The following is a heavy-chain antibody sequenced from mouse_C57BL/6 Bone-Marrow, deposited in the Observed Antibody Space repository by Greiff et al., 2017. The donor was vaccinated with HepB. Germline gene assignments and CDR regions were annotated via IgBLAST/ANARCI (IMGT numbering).Heavy chain of an antibody. Sequence: SYWMHWVKQRPGQGLEWIGAIYPGNSDTSYNQKFKGKAKLTAVTSASTAYMELSSLTNEDSAVYYCTKYYYGSSYEGAMDYWGQGTSVTVSS. J-gene: IGHJ4*01. D-gene: IGHD1-1*01. CDR1: SYW. CDR3: TKYYYGSSYEGAMDY. CDR2: IYPGNSDT. V-gene: IGHV1-5*01.